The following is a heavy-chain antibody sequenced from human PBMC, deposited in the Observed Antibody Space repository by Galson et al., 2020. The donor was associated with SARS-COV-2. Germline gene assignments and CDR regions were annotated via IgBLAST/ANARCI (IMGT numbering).Heavy chain of an antibody. CDR2: ISSSGSSI. D-gene: IGHD3-16*01. CDR3: ARDGGESHLDV. V-gene: IGHV3-11*01. CDR1: GFTFSDYY. Sequence: GGSLRLSCAASGFTFSDYYMNWIRQAPGKGLEWVSCISSSGSSIYYADSVKGRFTMSRDNAKNSLYLQMNSLRAEDTAVYYCARDGGESHLDVWGKGTTVTVSS. J-gene: IGHJ6*04.